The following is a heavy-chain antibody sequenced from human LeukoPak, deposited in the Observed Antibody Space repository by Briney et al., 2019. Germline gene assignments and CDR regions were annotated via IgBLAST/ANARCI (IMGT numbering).Heavy chain of an antibody. CDR1: GGSINSYY. CDR2: IYYSGST. D-gene: IGHD3-10*01. J-gene: IGHJ5*02. Sequence: SETLSLTCIVSGGSINSYYWSWIRQPPGKGLEWIGYIYYSGSTNYNPSLQSRVTISVDTSNNQFSLRLRSVTAADTAVYYCVRQRGRRVWFDPWGQGTLVTVSS. V-gene: IGHV4-59*08. CDR3: VRQRGRRVWFDP.